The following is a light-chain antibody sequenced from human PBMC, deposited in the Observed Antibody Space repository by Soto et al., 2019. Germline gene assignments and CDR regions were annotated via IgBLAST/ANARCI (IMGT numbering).Light chain of an antibody. J-gene: IGKJ4*01. CDR2: EAS. CDR1: QSVSRY. CDR3: QQRGIPLT. V-gene: IGKV3-11*01. Sequence: EIVLTQSPATLSLSPGERATLSCRASQSVSRYLAWYQQKPGQAPRLLIYEASNRATGIPARFSGNGSETDYTLTISSLEPADFVVYYCQQRGIPLTFGGGTKVEL.